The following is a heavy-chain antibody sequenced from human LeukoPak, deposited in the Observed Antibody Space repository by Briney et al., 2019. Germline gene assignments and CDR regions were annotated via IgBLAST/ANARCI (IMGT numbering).Heavy chain of an antibody. CDR3: TRGHWGLQS. V-gene: IGHV4-59*02. J-gene: IGHJ5*02. Sequence: SGTLSLTCTVSGASVTDYYWSWIRQSPGKGLEWISYIHHSGNSDYNPSLRSRVTTSLDTSKNQFSLNLISVTAADTAVYYCTRGHWGLQSWSQGTLVTVSS. CDR2: IHHSGNS. D-gene: IGHD7-27*01. CDR1: GASVTDYY.